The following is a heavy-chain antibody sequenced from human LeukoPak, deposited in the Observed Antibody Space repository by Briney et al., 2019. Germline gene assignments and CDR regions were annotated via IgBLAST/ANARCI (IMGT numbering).Heavy chain of an antibody. CDR1: GYTFTSYY. D-gene: IGHD2-2*01. J-gene: IGHJ4*02. CDR2: INPSGGST. Sequence: GASVKVSCKASGYTFTSYYMHWVRQAPGQGLEWMGIINPSGGSTSYAQKFQGRVTMTRDTSTSTVYMELSSLRSEDTAVYYCARPKRSSTSWGFNYFDYWGQGTLVTVSS. V-gene: IGHV1-46*01. CDR3: ARPKRSSTSWGFNYFDY.